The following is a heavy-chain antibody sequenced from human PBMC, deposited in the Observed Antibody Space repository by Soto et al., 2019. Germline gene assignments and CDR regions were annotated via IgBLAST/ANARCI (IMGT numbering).Heavy chain of an antibody. Sequence: SHTRSLTCAISGYSVSSNSAAWNLIRQSPSRGLEWLGRTYYRSKWYRDYAVSVKSRITINPDTSKNQFSLQLNSVTPDDTAMYYCARIVGASEHDYWGQGTLVTVSS. CDR2: TYYRSKWYR. CDR3: ARIVGASEHDY. J-gene: IGHJ4*02. CDR1: GYSVSSNSAA. D-gene: IGHD3-16*02. V-gene: IGHV6-1*01.